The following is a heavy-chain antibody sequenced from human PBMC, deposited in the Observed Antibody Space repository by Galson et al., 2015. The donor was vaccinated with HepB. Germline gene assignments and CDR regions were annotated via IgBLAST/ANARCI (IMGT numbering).Heavy chain of an antibody. Sequence: SLRLSCAASGFTFSGSAIHWVRQASGKGPEWIGRIGSKATNYATTYVPSMKGRFTISRDDSKNMAYLHIKSLKTEDTAVYYCIRLGDVSGYSSGWGQGTLVTVSS. CDR3: IRLGDVSGYSSG. D-gene: IGHD2-15*01. CDR2: IGSKATNYAT. J-gene: IGHJ4*02. CDR1: GFTFSGSA. V-gene: IGHV3-73*01.